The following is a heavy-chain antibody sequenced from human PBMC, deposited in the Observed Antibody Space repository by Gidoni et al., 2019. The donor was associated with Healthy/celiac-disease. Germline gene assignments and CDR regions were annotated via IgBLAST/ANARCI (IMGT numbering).Heavy chain of an antibody. J-gene: IGHJ5*02. CDR3: ARASGAAVKYNWFDP. Sequence: QLQLQEPGPGLVKPSATLSLTCTVPGGSISSSSYYWGWIRQPPGKGLEWIGSIYYSGSTYYNPSLKSRVTISVDTSKNQFSLKLSSVTAADTAVYYCARASGAAVKYNWFDPWGQGTLVTVSS. D-gene: IGHD1-26*01. CDR1: GGSISSSSYY. V-gene: IGHV4-39*01. CDR2: IYYSGST.